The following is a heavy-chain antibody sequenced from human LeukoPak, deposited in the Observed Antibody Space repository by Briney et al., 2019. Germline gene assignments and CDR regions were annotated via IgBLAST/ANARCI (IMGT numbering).Heavy chain of an antibody. CDR1: GFTFRSYG. V-gene: IGHV3-23*01. CDR3: ASWGSSSGYYYRLRDY. J-gene: IGHJ4*02. CDR2: IRGSGGST. D-gene: IGHD3-22*01. Sequence: GGSLRLSCAASGFTFRSYGMSWVRQAPGKGLEWVSAIRGSGGSTYYADSVKGRFTISRDNSKNTLYLQMNSLRAEDTAVYYCASWGSSSGYYYRLRDYWGQGTLVTVSS.